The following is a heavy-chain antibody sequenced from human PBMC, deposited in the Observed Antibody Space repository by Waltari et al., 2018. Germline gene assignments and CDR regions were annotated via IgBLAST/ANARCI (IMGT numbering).Heavy chain of an antibody. Sequence: EVQLLESGRGLVQHGGSLRISCAASGFTFSRYALSWVRQAPGKGLEWVSAVSGSGGSTDYADSVKGRFTISRDNSKNTLYLQMNSLRAEDTAVYYCAKNSYGDYPNWFDPWGQGTLVTVSS. V-gene: IGHV3-23*01. CDR3: AKNSYGDYPNWFDP. CDR1: GFTFSRYA. J-gene: IGHJ5*02. CDR2: VSGSGGST. D-gene: IGHD4-17*01.